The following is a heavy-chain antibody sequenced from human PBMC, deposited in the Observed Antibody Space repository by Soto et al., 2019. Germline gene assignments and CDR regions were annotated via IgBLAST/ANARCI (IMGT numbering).Heavy chain of an antibody. CDR1: GFTFSSYG. V-gene: IGHV3-33*05. J-gene: IGHJ6*02. CDR2: ISYDGSNK. Sequence: SGFTFSSYGMHWVRQAPGKGLEWVAVISYDGSNKYYADSVKGRFTISRDKSISTAYLQWSSLKASDTAMYYCARHATIYGMDVWGQGTTVTVSS. D-gene: IGHD2-2*01. CDR3: ARHATIYGMDV.